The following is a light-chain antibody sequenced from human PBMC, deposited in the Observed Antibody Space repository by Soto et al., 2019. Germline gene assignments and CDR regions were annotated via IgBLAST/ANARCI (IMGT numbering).Light chain of an antibody. Sequence: QSVLTQPPSVSAAPGQKVTVSCSGSSFNIGNNYVSWYQQLPGTAPKVLIYDNNKRPSGIPDRFSGSKSGTSATLGITGLQTGDEADYYCGAWDSSLSAYVFGTGTQLTVL. V-gene: IGLV1-51*01. CDR1: SFNIGNNY. J-gene: IGLJ1*01. CDR2: DNN. CDR3: GAWDSSLSAYV.